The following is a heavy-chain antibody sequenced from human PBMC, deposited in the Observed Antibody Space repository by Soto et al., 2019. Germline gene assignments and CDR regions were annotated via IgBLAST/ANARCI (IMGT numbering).Heavy chain of an antibody. J-gene: IGHJ4*02. CDR2: IIPIFGTA. CDR1: GGTFSSYA. V-gene: IGHV1-69*12. D-gene: IGHD2-21*02. Sequence: QVQLVQSGAEVKKPGSSVKVSCKASGGTFSSYAISWVRQAPGQGLEWMGGIIPIFGTANYAQKFQGRVTITADESTSTAYMELSSLRSEDTAVYYWARGNYGGGDCYYYFDYWGQGTLVTVSS. CDR3: ARGNYGGGDCYYYFDY.